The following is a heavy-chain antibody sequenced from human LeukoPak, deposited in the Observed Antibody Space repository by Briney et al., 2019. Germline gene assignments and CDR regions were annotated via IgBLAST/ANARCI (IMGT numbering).Heavy chain of an antibody. J-gene: IGHJ4*02. Sequence: SETLSLTCAVYGGSFSGYYWSWIRQPPGKGLEWIGEINHSGSTNYNPSLKSRVTLSVDTSKNQFSLKLSSVTAADTAVYYCARGVAVAGTDYFDYWGQGTLVTVSS. V-gene: IGHV4-34*01. CDR1: GGSFSGYY. CDR2: INHSGST. CDR3: ARGVAVAGTDYFDY. D-gene: IGHD6-19*01.